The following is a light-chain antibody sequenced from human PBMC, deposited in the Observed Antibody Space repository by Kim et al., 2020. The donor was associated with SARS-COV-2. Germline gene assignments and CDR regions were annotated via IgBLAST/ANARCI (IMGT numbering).Light chain of an antibody. Sequence: QSALTQPASVSGSPGQSITISCTGTSSDVGRYDLVSWYQQHPGKAPKLLIFEVNKWPSGVSSRLSGSKSGNTASLTISGLQSEDEADYYCCSFAGGASWVFGAGTQLTVL. V-gene: IGLV2-23*02. CDR1: SSDVGRYDL. CDR3: CSFAGGASWV. J-gene: IGLJ3*02. CDR2: EVN.